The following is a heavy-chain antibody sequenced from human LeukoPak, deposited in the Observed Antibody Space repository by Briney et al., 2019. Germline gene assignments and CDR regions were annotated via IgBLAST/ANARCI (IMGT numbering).Heavy chain of an antibody. Sequence: PGESLRLSCAASGFTFSGYAMTWVRQVPGKGLEWVSSISGSGDTTNYADSVKGRFTISRDNSKNTLFLQMNSLRADDTAVYYCAKGRVVPAALLDYWGQGALVTVSS. J-gene: IGHJ4*02. CDR2: ISGSGDTT. CDR3: AKGRVVPAALLDY. CDR1: GFTFSGYA. D-gene: IGHD2-15*01. V-gene: IGHV3-23*01.